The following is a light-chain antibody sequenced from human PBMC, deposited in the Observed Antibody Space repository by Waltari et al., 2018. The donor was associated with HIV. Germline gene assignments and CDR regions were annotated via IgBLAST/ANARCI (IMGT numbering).Light chain of an antibody. CDR2: KDI. J-gene: IGLJ2*01. Sequence: SYELTQPPSVSVSPGQTARITCSGDALPKQYAYWYKQKPGQAPVLVIYKDIERPSGIPERFSGSSSGTTGTVTISGVQAEDEADYYCQSADSSGTSVVFGGGTKLTAL. V-gene: IGLV3-25*03. CDR3: QSADSSGTSVV. CDR1: ALPKQY.